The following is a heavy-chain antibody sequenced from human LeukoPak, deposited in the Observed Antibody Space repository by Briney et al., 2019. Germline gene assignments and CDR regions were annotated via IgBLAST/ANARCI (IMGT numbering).Heavy chain of an antibody. Sequence: GRSLRLSCAASGFTFSSYGMHWVRQAPGKGLEWVAVIWYDGSNKYYADSVKGRFTISRDNSKNTLYLQMNSLRAEDTAVYYCARANPYYYDSSGYSAFDIWGQGTMVTVSS. CDR1: GFTFSSYG. V-gene: IGHV3-33*01. J-gene: IGHJ3*02. D-gene: IGHD3-22*01. CDR2: IWYDGSNK. CDR3: ARANPYYYDSSGYSAFDI.